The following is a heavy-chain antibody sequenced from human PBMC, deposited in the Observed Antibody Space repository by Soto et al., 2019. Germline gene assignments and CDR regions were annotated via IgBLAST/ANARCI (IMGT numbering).Heavy chain of an antibody. CDR3: ARSQYYGSGSYPFDY. CDR1: GFTFSSYG. J-gene: IGHJ4*02. D-gene: IGHD3-10*01. Sequence: GGSLRLSCAASGFTFSSYGMHWVRQAPGKGLEWVAVIWYDGSNKYYADSVKGRLTISRDNSKNTLYLQMNSLRAEDTAVYYCARSQYYGSGSYPFDYWGQGTLVTVSS. V-gene: IGHV3-33*01. CDR2: IWYDGSNK.